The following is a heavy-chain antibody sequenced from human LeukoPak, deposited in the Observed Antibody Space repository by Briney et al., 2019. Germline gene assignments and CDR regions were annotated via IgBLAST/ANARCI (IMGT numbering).Heavy chain of an antibody. CDR1: GYTFTSYG. V-gene: IGHV1-18*01. CDR2: ISAYNGNT. Sequence: ASVKVSCKASGYTFTSYGISWVRQAPGQGLEWMGWISAYNGNTNYAQKLQGRVTMTTDTSTSTAYMELRSLRSDDTAVYYCARDHTQDYYDSSGYRVNWFDPWGQGTLVTVSS. D-gene: IGHD3-22*01. CDR3: ARDHTQDYYDSSGYRVNWFDP. J-gene: IGHJ5*02.